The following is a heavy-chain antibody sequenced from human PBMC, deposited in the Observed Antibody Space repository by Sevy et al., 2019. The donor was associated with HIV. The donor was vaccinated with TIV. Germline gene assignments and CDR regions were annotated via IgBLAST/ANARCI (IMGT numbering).Heavy chain of an antibody. D-gene: IGHD3-22*01. CDR1: GFTFSSYW. V-gene: IGHV3-7*01. CDR3: ARDPDSSGYYYYYYGMDV. Sequence: GGSLRLSCAASGFTFSSYWMSWVRLAPGKGLEWVANIKQDGSEKYYVDSVKGRFTISRDNAKNSLYLQMNSLRAEDTAVYYCARDPDSSGYYYYYYGMDVWGQGTTVTVSS. J-gene: IGHJ6*02. CDR2: IKQDGSEK.